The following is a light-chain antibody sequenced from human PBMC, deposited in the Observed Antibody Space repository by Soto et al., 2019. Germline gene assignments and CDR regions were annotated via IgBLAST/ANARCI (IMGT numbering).Light chain of an antibody. CDR1: QSVSNY. Sequence: EIVLTQYPATLSLSPGERATLSCRASQSVSNYLAWYQHKPGQAPRLLIYDASNRATGIPARFSGSGSGTDFTLTISSLVPEDCAVYYCQQRTDWPLFGPGTKVDIK. J-gene: IGKJ3*01. CDR3: QQRTDWPL. V-gene: IGKV3-11*01. CDR2: DAS.